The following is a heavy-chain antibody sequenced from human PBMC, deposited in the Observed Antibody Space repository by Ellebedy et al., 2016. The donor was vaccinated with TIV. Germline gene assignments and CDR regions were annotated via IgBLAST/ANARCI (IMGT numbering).Heavy chain of an antibody. CDR3: TRDLTNIVSGDY. CDR1: GYTFPDYY. Sequence: AASVKVSCKTSGYTFPDYYIHWVRQAPGQGLEWMAWINPNSVGTNYAQKFQGRVTVTRDTSTSTAFLELSRLRSDDTAVYYCTRDLTNIVSGDYWGQGTLVTVSS. V-gene: IGHV1-2*02. J-gene: IGHJ4*02. CDR2: INPNSVGT. D-gene: IGHD5/OR15-5a*01.